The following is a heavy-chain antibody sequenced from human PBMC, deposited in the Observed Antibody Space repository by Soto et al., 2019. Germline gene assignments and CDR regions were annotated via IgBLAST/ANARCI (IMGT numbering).Heavy chain of an antibody. J-gene: IGHJ5*02. V-gene: IGHV1-2*02. CDR3: AREISGGGTLNWFDP. CDR2: VSPKSGGT. CDR1: GYNFSDYY. D-gene: IGHD2-8*02. Sequence: QVQLVQSAAEVKKPGASVKVSCKASGYNFSDYYIHWVRQAPGQGLEWLGWVSPKSGGTNYAQKFKGRVTMTRDTSSNTVYMYLSGLKSDDTAVLYCAREISGGGTLNWFDPWCQGTLVTVSS.